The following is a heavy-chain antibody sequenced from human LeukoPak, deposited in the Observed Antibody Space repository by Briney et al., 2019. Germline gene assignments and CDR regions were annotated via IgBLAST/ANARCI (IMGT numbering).Heavy chain of an antibody. V-gene: IGHV3-48*01. CDR3: ARGARWLQLRDEGFDY. Sequence: PGGSLRLSCAASGFTFSSYSMNWVRQAPGKGLEWVSYISSSSSTIYYADSVKGRFTISRDNAKNSLYLQMNSLRAEDTAVYYCARGARWLQLRDEGFDYWGQGTLVTVSS. J-gene: IGHJ4*02. D-gene: IGHD5-24*01. CDR1: GFTFSSYS. CDR2: ISSSSSTI.